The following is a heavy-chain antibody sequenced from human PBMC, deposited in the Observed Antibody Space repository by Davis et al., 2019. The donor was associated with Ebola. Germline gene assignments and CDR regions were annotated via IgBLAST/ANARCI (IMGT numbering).Heavy chain of an antibody. CDR3: ARGVSLIKAWFDP. V-gene: IGHV3-23*01. CDR2: IAGTGGGT. Sequence: GESLKISCAASEFTFSSYSMIWFRFRQAPGKGLQWVSSIAGTGGGTHYADSVNGRFSTSRDNSKNTVYLQMNSLRVEDTAVYYCARGVSLIKAWFDPWGQGALVTVSS. D-gene: IGHD3-10*01. CDR1: EFTFSSYS. J-gene: IGHJ5*02.